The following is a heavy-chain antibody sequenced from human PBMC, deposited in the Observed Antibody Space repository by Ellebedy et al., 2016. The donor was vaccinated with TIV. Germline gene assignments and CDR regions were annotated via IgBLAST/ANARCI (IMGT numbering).Heavy chain of an antibody. V-gene: IGHV1-46*01. J-gene: IGHJ4*02. CDR3: ARDGTFKDY. CDR1: GYTFTSYQ. D-gene: IGHD1-26*01. Sequence: ASVKVSCNASGYTFTSYQMHWVRHSPGQGLEWLGILNPGVGSTSYTQKFQGRVTMTSDTSTSTVYMELSSLRSEDTAVYYCARDGTFKDYWGQGTLVTVSS. CDR2: LNPGVGST.